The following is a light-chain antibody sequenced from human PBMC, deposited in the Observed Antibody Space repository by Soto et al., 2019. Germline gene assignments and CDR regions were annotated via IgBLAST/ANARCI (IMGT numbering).Light chain of an antibody. CDR1: NSDFDTYTY. CDR2: EVI. V-gene: IGLV2-14*01. Sequence: QSALTQPASVSGSPGQSITISCTETNSDFDTYTYVSWYQQVPGKASKLMIYEVIKRPSGVSSRFSGSKSGNTASLTISGLQAEDEADYYCSSYISRNLVFGGGTKVTVL. CDR3: SSYISRNLV. J-gene: IGLJ2*01.